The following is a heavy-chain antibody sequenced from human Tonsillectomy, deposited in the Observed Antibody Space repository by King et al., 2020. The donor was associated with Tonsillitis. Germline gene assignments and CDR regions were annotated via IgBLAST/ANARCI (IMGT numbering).Heavy chain of an antibody. CDR3: ARDFGFTFYYDNGGWGADY. D-gene: IGHD3-22*01. CDR1: GYTFIKYG. V-gene: IGHV1-3*04. J-gene: IGHJ4*02. CDR2: INTGNGNT. Sequence: QLVQSGAEVKKPGASVKVSCKASGYTFIKYGTHWVRQAPGQRLEWMGWINTGNGNTKYSQKFQGRITITRDTSARTVYMDLSSLGSEDTAVYYCARDFGFTFYYDNGGWGADYWGQGTLVTVSS.